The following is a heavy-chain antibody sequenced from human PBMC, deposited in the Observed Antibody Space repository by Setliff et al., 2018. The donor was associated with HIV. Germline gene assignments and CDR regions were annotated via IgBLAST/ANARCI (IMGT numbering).Heavy chain of an antibody. CDR1: GGSISSGGYS. J-gene: IGHJ4*02. D-gene: IGHD2-15*01. V-gene: IGHV4-30-2*01. Sequence: SETLSLTCSVSGGSISSGGYSWSWIRQPPGKGLEWIGYIYHSGSTSYNPSLKSRVTISVDTSKNQVSLKLDSVTAADTAVYYCARDGTYCSGGTCGKIFDYWGQGTLGTVSS. CDR3: ARDGTYCSGGTCGKIFDY. CDR2: IYHSGST.